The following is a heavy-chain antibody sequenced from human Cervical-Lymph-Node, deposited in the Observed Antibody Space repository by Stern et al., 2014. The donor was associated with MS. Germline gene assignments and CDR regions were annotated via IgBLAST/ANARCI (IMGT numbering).Heavy chain of an antibody. V-gene: IGHV5-51*03. CDR2: IYPGDSDT. D-gene: IGHD5-18*01. CDR3: ARGYSYGFNYFDY. Sequence: VQLVESGAEVKKPGESLKISCKGFGYSFTTYWIAWVRQMPGKGLEWMGIIYPGDSDTRYSPSFQGQVTISADKSINTVYLQWSSLKASDTAMYYCARGYSYGFNYFDYWGQGTLVTVSS. CDR1: GYSFTTYW. J-gene: IGHJ4*02.